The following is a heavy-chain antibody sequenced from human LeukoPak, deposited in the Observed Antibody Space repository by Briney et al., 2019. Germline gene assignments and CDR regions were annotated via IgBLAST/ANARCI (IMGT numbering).Heavy chain of an antibody. CDR2: ISSSSSYI. CDR3: ARGPQKYEYYFDY. J-gene: IGHJ4*02. Sequence: GASLRLSCAASGFTFSSYSMNWVRQAPGKGLEWVSSISSSSSYIYYADSVKGRFTISRDNAKNSLYLQMNSLRAEDTAVYYCARGPQKYEYYFDYWGQGTLVTVSS. CDR1: GFTFSSYS. D-gene: IGHD6-6*01. V-gene: IGHV3-21*01.